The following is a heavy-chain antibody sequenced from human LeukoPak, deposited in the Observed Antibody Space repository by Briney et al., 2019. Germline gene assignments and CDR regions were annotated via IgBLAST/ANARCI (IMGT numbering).Heavy chain of an antibody. Sequence: SETLSLTCAVSGGSISTPNWWSWVRQPPGKGLEWTGQIYHSGSTYYNPSLKSRVTISVDTSKNQFSLKLSSVTAADTAVYYCARPPASYSSGWYYFDYWGQGTLVTVSS. CDR1: GGSISTPNW. CDR2: IYHSGST. J-gene: IGHJ4*02. CDR3: ARPPASYSSGWYYFDY. V-gene: IGHV4-4*02. D-gene: IGHD6-19*01.